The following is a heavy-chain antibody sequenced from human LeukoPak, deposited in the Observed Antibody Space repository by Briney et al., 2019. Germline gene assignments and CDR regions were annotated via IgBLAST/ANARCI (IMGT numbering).Heavy chain of an antibody. D-gene: IGHD3-10*01. CDR3: ARDGGLLWFGELYLPLDY. J-gene: IGHJ4*02. Sequence: PGGSLRPSCAASGFTFSSYWMSWVRQAPGKGLEWVANIKQDGSEKYYVDSVKGRFTISRDNAKNSLYLQMNSLRAEDTAVYYCARDGGLLWFGELYLPLDYWGQGTLVTVSS. CDR1: GFTFSSYW. CDR2: IKQDGSEK. V-gene: IGHV3-7*01.